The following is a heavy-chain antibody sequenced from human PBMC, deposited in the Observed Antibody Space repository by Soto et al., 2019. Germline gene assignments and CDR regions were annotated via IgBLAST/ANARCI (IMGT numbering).Heavy chain of an antibody. D-gene: IGHD2-15*01. CDR1: GFTFSSYG. V-gene: IGHV3-30*18. Sequence: GGSLRLSCAASGFTFSSYGMHWVCQAPGKGLEWVAVISYDGSNKYYADSVKGRFTISRDNSKNTLYLQMNGLRAEDTAVYYCAKDRGYCSGGSCYSDYYYYGMDVWGQGTTVTVSS. CDR3: AKDRGYCSGGSCYSDYYYYGMDV. CDR2: ISYDGSNK. J-gene: IGHJ6*02.